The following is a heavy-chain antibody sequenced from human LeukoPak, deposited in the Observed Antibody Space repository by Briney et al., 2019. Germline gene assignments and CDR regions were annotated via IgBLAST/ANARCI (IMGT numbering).Heavy chain of an antibody. Sequence: GGSLRLSCAASGFTFSSYSMSWVRQAPGKGLEWVSSISSSGGVTYYADSVKGRFTISRDNSKNTLYLQMNSLRAEDTAVYYCVKDRPTWPIDYWGQGNLVTVSS. D-gene: IGHD5-12*01. CDR1: GFTFSSYS. CDR3: VKDRPTWPIDY. V-gene: IGHV3-23*01. J-gene: IGHJ4*02. CDR2: ISSSGGVT.